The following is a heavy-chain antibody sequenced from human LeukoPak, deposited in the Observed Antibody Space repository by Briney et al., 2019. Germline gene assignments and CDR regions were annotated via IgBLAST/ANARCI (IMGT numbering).Heavy chain of an antibody. J-gene: IGHJ6*02. CDR3: ASHLPPRIAAAGRSHYYYGMDV. CDR2: IYYSGYT. V-gene: IGHV4-39*02. CDR1: GGSISSNNHF. Sequence: SETLSLTCTVSGGSISSNNHFWGGVRQPPGKGVEGIGPIYYSGYTNYYLSLESRLTISVDTPQNRFSLNVTSITAADPSIFYCASHLPPRIAAAGRSHYYYGMDVWGPGTTVTVFS. D-gene: IGHD6-13*01.